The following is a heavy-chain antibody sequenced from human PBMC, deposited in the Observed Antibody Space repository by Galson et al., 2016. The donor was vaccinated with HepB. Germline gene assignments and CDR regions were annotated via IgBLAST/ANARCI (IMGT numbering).Heavy chain of an antibody. Sequence: SLRLSCAASGFTFSRYGIHWVRQAPGKGLEWVAFIQYDGDDKYYGDSVRGRFTVSRDNSKNTVYLQMNSLRAEDTAVYYCARELQRLVLGGLDYGGQGTLVTVSS. D-gene: IGHD3-16*01. CDR1: GFTFSRYG. CDR3: ARELQRLVLGGLDY. CDR2: IQYDGDDK. J-gene: IGHJ4*02. V-gene: IGHV3-33*05.